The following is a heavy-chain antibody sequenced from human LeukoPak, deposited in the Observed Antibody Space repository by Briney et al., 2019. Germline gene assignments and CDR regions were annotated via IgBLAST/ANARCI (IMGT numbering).Heavy chain of an antibody. D-gene: IGHD3-10*01. CDR1: GGSISSSTYY. CDR2: IYHSGST. Sequence: SETLSLTCTVSGGSISSSTYYWGWIRQPPGKGLEWIGSIYHSGSTSYSPSLKSRVTISVDTYKNQFSLKLSSVTAADTAVYYCARLFTMVRRVYYYVDVWGKGTTVTISS. J-gene: IGHJ6*03. CDR3: ARLFTMVRRVYYYVDV. V-gene: IGHV4-39*01.